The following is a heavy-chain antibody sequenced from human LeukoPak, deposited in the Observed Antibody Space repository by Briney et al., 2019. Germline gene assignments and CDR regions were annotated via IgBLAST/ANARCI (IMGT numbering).Heavy chain of an antibody. Sequence: GRSLRLSCAASGFTFSSYAMHWVRQAPGKGLEWVAVISYDGSNKYYADSVRGRLTISRDNSKNTPYLQMNSLRAEDTAVYYCAREVYSGYHFDYWGQGTLVTVSS. CDR1: GFTFSSYA. V-gene: IGHV3-30*04. CDR3: AREVYSGYHFDY. CDR2: ISYDGSNK. J-gene: IGHJ4*02. D-gene: IGHD5-12*01.